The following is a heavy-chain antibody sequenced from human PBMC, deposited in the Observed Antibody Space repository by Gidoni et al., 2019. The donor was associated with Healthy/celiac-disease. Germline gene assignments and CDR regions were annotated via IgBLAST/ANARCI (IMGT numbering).Heavy chain of an antibody. CDR1: GGSVSSGSYY. D-gene: IGHD1-26*01. J-gene: IGHJ4*02. V-gene: IGHV4-61*01. Sequence: QVQLQESGPGLVKPSETLSLTCTVSGGSVSSGSYYWSWIRQPPGKGLEWIGYIYYSGSTNYNPSLKSRVTISVDTSKNQFSLKLSSVTAADTAVYYCARDIDSGSNNWGQGTLVTVSS. CDR2: IYYSGST. CDR3: ARDIDSGSNN.